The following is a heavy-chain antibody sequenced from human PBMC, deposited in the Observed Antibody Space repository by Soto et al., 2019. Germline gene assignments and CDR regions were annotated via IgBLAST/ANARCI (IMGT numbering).Heavy chain of an antibody. V-gene: IGHV3-21*01. Sequence: GGSLRLSCAASGFTFSSYSMNWVRQAPGKGLEWVSSISGSGKYIYSADSVKGRFTFSRDNAKNSLYLQMDSLRAEDTAVYYCARDVTLVRDHDAFDIWGQGTTVTVSS. CDR2: ISGSGKYI. J-gene: IGHJ3*02. D-gene: IGHD2-2*01. CDR3: ARDVTLVRDHDAFDI. CDR1: GFTFSSYS.